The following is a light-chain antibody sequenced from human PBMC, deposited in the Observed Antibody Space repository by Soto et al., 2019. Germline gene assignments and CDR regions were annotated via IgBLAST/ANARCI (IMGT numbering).Light chain of an antibody. CDR1: QSVSSSH. J-gene: IGKJ1*01. Sequence: PGERATLSCRASQSVSSSHLAWYQQNPGQAPRLLIYRASTRATNIPARFSGSGSGTEFTLTISSLQSEDFALYYCQQYHNLWTFGQGTKV. CDR3: QQYHNLWT. CDR2: RAS. V-gene: IGKV3-15*01.